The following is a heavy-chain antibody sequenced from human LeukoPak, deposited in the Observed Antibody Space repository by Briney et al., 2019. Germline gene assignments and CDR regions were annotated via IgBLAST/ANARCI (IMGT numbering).Heavy chain of an antibody. D-gene: IGHD3-3*01. CDR2: ISSNGGST. Sequence: GGSLRLSCAASGFTFSNYTMYWVCQAPGKGLEYVSGISSNGGSTYYANSVKGRFTISRDNSKNTLYLQMGSLRAVDMAVYYCARSQDFWSGYFDYWGQGTLVTVSS. V-gene: IGHV3-64*01. CDR3: ARSQDFWSGYFDY. J-gene: IGHJ4*02. CDR1: GFTFSNYT.